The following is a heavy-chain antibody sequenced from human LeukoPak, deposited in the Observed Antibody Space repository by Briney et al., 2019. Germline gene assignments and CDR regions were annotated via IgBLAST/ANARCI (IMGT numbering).Heavy chain of an antibody. CDR1: GGSFSGYY. Sequence: SETLSLTCAFYGGSFSGYYWNWIRQPPGKGLEWIGEINHSGSTNYNPSLKSRVTISLDTSKNQFSLKLSSVTAADTAVYYCARDGYSYGPPAYWGQGTLVTVSS. V-gene: IGHV4-34*01. CDR3: ARDGYSYGPPAY. D-gene: IGHD5-18*01. J-gene: IGHJ4*02. CDR2: INHSGST.